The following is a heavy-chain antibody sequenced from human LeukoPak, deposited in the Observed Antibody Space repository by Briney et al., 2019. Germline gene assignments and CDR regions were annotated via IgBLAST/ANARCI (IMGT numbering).Heavy chain of an antibody. Sequence: SETLSLTCAVSGGSISNHYWSWIRQSPGKGLEWIGYINHSGSTNYNPSLRSRVTISVDTSKNHFSLKLSSVTAADTALYYCAIDGYYGSASSHLDYWGQGTLVTVSS. V-gene: IGHV4-59*11. D-gene: IGHD3-10*01. CDR2: INHSGST. CDR1: GGSISNHY. CDR3: AIDGYYGSASSHLDY. J-gene: IGHJ4*02.